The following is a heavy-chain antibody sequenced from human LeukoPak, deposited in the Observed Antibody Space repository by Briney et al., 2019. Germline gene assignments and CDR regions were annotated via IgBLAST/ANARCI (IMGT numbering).Heavy chain of an antibody. V-gene: IGHV3-66*01. D-gene: IGHD3-22*01. J-gene: IGHJ4*02. CDR3: ARGGSYFDISGYYFY. Sequence: GGSLRPSCAASGFTVGSNTMSWVRQAPGKGLEWVSIICSGGSTSYADSVKGRFTISRDNSKNTLYLQMNSLRTEDTAVYYCARGGSYFDISGYYFYWGQGTLVTVSS. CDR1: GFTVGSNT. CDR2: ICSGGST.